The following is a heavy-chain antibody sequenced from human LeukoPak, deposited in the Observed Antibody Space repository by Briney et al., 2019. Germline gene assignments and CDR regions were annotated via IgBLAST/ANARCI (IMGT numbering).Heavy chain of an antibody. V-gene: IGHV1-24*01. CDR1: VYTLTELS. CDR2: FDHEEGET. CDR3: ATVVRYCSSTSCYSYYYYMDV. Sequence: ASVTVSRKVSVYTLTELSMHWVRQAPAKGGAWMGGFDHEEGETIYAQKFQGTVTMTEDTSTDTAYMELSSLRSGDTAVYYCATVVRYCSSTSCYSYYYYMDVWGKGTTVTVSS. D-gene: IGHD2-2*01. J-gene: IGHJ6*03.